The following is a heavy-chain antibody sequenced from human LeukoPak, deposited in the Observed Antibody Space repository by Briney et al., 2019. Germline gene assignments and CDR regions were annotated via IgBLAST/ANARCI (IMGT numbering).Heavy chain of an antibody. CDR3: ARVGPAGCSGGSCYSYFFDY. J-gene: IGHJ4*02. V-gene: IGHV3-48*03. Sequence: GASLRLSCAASGFTFSSYEMNWVRQAPGKGLEWVSYISSSGSTIYYADSVKGRFTISRDNAKNSLYLQMNSLRAEDTAVYYCARVGPAGCSGGSCYSYFFDYWGQGTLVTVSS. CDR1: GFTFSSYE. CDR2: ISSSGSTI. D-gene: IGHD2-15*01.